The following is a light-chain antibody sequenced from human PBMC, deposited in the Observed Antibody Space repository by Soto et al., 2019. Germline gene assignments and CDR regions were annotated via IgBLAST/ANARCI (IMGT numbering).Light chain of an antibody. Sequence: AIQLTQSPSSLSASFGDRFSITCLASQGIGSALACYQLKPGAAPALLIYDASTLESGVPSRLSGSRSGQDFTITISTLQPEDFATYYCQNFRSSAISFGGGTKVDIK. CDR1: QGIGSA. CDR2: DAS. V-gene: IGKV1-13*02. CDR3: QNFRSSAIS. J-gene: IGKJ4*01.